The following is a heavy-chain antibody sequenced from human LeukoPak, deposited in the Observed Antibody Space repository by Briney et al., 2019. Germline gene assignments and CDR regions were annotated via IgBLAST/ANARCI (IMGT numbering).Heavy chain of an antibody. V-gene: IGHV3-23*01. D-gene: IGHD1-26*01. Sequence: PGGSLRLSCAASGFTFSDYYMSWVRQAPGKGLEWVSAISGSGDRTYYADSVKGRFTISRDNSKNTLFLQMNSLRAEDTAVYYCAKELSSGSYYGFEYWGQGTLVTVSS. CDR3: AKELSSGSYYGFEY. CDR2: ISGSGDRT. J-gene: IGHJ4*02. CDR1: GFTFSDYY.